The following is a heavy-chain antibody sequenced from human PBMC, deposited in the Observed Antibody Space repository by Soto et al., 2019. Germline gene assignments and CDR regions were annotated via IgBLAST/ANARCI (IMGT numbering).Heavy chain of an antibody. CDR2: ISYDGSNK. V-gene: IGHV3-30-3*01. CDR1: GFTFSSYA. CDR3: ARDQLYYNDISGRPLNAFDV. Sequence: GGPLRLSCAASGFTFSSYAMHWVRQAPGKGLEWVAVISYDGSNKYYADSVKGRFTISRDNAKNSLYLQMNSLRAEDTAVYYCARDQLYYNDISGRPLNAFDVWGQGTMVTVSS. J-gene: IGHJ3*01. D-gene: IGHD3-22*01.